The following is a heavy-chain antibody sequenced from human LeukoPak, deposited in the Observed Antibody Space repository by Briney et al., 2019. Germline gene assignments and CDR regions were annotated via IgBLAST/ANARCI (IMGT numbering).Heavy chain of an antibody. CDR1: GFTFSSYA. D-gene: IGHD2-8*01. CDR2: ISGSGGST. CDR3: AKEWSGRGRMDV. J-gene: IGHJ6*02. Sequence: GGSLRLSCAASGFTFSSYAMNWVRQAPGKGLEWVSAISGSGGSTYSADSVKGRFTISRDNSKNTLYLQMNGLRAEDTAVYYCAKEWSGRGRMDVWGQGTTVTVSS. V-gene: IGHV3-23*01.